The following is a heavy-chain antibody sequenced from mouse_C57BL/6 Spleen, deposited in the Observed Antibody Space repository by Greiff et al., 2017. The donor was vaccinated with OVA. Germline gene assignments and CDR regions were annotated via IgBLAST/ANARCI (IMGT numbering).Heavy chain of an antibody. CDR3: ARRYYYGSSYAMDY. J-gene: IGHJ4*01. CDR2: ISSGSSTI. V-gene: IGHV5-17*01. Sequence: EVKLVESGGGLVKPGGSLKLSCAASGFTFSDYGMHWVRQAPETGLEWVAYISSGSSTIYYADTVKGRFTISRDNAKNTLFLQMTSLRSEDTAMYYCARRYYYGSSYAMDYWGQGTSVTVSS. CDR1: GFTFSDYG. D-gene: IGHD1-1*01.